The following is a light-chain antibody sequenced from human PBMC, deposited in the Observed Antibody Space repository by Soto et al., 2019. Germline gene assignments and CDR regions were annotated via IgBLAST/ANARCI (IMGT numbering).Light chain of an antibody. Sequence: QSVLTQPASVSGSPGQSITVSCTRTSSQVGGYNYVSWYQHHPGKAPKLIIYDVSNRPSGVSNRFSGSKSGNTASLTISGLQPEDEADYYCSSYTTSNTRQIVFGTGTKVTVL. CDR2: DVS. CDR3: SSYTTSNTRQIV. J-gene: IGLJ1*01. CDR1: SSQVGGYNY. V-gene: IGLV2-14*03.